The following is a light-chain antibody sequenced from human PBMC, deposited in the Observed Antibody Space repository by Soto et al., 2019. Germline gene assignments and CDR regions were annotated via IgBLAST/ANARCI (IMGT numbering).Light chain of an antibody. CDR3: QQYNNWPQT. CDR2: GAS. J-gene: IGKJ1*01. CDR1: QSVSSK. V-gene: IGKV3-15*01. Sequence: EIVMTQSPATLSVSPGERATLSCRASQSVSSKLAWYQQKPGQAPRLLIYGASTRATDIPARFSGSGSGTEFTLTISSLQSEDFAVYSCQQYNNWPQTFGQGTKVEIK.